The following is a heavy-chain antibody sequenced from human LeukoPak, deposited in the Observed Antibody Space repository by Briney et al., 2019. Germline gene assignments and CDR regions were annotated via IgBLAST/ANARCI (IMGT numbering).Heavy chain of an antibody. Sequence: SVKVSCKASGGTFSSYAISWVRQAPGQGLEWMGGIIPIFGTANYAQKFQGRVTITTDESTSTAFMELSSLRSEDTAVYYCASSGSYGVWYFDYWGQGTMVTVSS. V-gene: IGHV1-69*05. J-gene: IGHJ4*02. D-gene: IGHD1-26*01. CDR2: IIPIFGTA. CDR1: GGTFSSYA. CDR3: ASSGSYGVWYFDY.